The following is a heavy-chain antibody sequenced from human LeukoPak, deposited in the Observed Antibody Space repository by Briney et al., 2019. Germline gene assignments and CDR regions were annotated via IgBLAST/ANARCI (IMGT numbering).Heavy chain of an antibody. CDR3: AREGSGSLPHPDH. CDR2: INPSGGGT. CDR1: GYTFTSHY. Sequence: ASVKVSCKASGYTFTSHYMQWVRLAPGQGLEWMGIINPSGGGTRYAQKFQGRVTMTRGTSTSTVYMELSSLRSEDTAVYYCAREGSGSLPHPDHWGQGTLVTVSS. J-gene: IGHJ4*02. V-gene: IGHV1-46*01. D-gene: IGHD3-10*01.